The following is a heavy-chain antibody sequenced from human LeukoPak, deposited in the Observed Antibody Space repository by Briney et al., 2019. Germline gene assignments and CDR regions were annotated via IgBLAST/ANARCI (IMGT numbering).Heavy chain of an antibody. D-gene: IGHD3-10*01. V-gene: IGHV3-66*01. CDR3: ARENGRGVIPPYYDL. CDR2: LYSSGRT. J-gene: IGHJ4*02. CDR1: RLTVSTNF. Sequence: GGSLRLSCEASRLTVSTNFMSWVRQAPGKGLEWVSVLYSSGRTEYADSEMGRFTISRNNSKNTPYLQMNYMSAEGTAVYYCARENGRGVIPPYYDLWGQGTVVTVSS.